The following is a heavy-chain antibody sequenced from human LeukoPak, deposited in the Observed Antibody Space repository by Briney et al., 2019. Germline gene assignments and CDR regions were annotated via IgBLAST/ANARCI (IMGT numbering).Heavy chain of an antibody. V-gene: IGHV3-66*02. CDR2: IYSGGST. Sequence: GGSLRLSCVASGFTVSSNYMSWVRQAPGKGLEWVSVIYSGGSTYYADSVKGRFTISRDNSKNTLYLQMNSLRAEDTAVYYCARVRPGGIAVAGTMYYWGQGTLVTVSS. D-gene: IGHD6-19*01. CDR3: ARVRPGGIAVAGTMYY. J-gene: IGHJ4*02. CDR1: GFTVSSNY.